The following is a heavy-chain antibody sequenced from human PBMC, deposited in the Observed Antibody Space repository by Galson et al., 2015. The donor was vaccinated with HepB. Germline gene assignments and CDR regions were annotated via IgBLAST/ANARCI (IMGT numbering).Heavy chain of an antibody. Sequence: SVKVSCKASGGTFSSYAISWLRQAPGQGPEWMGGLIPNFGIPKYTQKFQGRITIAADKSTSTAYMELSSLRSEDTAVYYCARDFFCSGDSCTPEDSLYYGMDVWGQGTTVTVSS. CDR2: LIPNFGIP. CDR1: GGTFSSYA. D-gene: IGHD2-15*01. V-gene: IGHV1-69*10. J-gene: IGHJ6*02. CDR3: ARDFFCSGDSCTPEDSLYYGMDV.